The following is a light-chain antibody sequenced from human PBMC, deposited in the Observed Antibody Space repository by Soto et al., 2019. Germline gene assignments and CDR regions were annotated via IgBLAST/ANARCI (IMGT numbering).Light chain of an antibody. Sequence: QSALTQPASVSGSPGQSITISCTGTSSDVGNYNYVSWYQQHPGKAPRLMIYDVTNRPSGVSNRFSGYKSGNTASLTISGLQAEDEADYYCTSYTGSSLVFGGGTKLTVL. CDR3: TSYTGSSLV. CDR2: DVT. CDR1: SSDVGNYNY. J-gene: IGLJ2*01. V-gene: IGLV2-14*03.